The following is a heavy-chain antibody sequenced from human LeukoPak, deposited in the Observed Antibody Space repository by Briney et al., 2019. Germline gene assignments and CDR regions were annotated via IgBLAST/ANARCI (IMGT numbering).Heavy chain of an antibody. J-gene: IGHJ4*01. V-gene: IGHV3-15*07. Sequence: PGGSLRLSCVASGFTFTNAWMTWVRQSPGMGLEWAGRIKSNTNGGTSDYAAPVKGRFAISRDDSKNTLYLQMNSLKPEDTAMYYCTTHSVTETGTHFWGQGALVTVSS. CDR3: TTHSVTETGTHF. CDR2: IKSNTNGGTS. D-gene: IGHD3-9*01. CDR1: GFTFTNAW.